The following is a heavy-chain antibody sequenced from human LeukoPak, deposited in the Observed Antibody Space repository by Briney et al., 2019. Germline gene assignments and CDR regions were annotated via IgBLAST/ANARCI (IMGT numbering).Heavy chain of an antibody. Sequence: SETLSLTCTVSGGSMSYYYWTWIRQTPGKGLEWIGYKYYDGNSGNTNYNPSLKSRVTISVDTSKNQFSLKLSSVTAADTAVYYCARGRYDDSSGQYYFDYWGQGTLVTVSS. CDR2: KYYDGNSGNT. V-gene: IGHV4-59*01. J-gene: IGHJ4*02. D-gene: IGHD3-22*01. CDR3: ARGRYDDSSGQYYFDY. CDR1: GGSMSYYY.